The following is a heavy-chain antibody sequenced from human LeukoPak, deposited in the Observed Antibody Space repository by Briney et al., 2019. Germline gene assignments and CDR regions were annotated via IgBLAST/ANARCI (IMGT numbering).Heavy chain of an antibody. CDR3: TRMTTGHDY. Sequence: SETLSLTCAVSGVSFNNYYWSWVRQTPGKGLEWIGEINHSGYTNDSPSLKSRVTLSIDTSRKQFSLNLGSVTVADTGIYYCTRMTTGHDYWGQGTLVTVSS. D-gene: IGHD4-17*01. CDR1: GVSFNNYY. V-gene: IGHV4-34*01. J-gene: IGHJ4*02. CDR2: INHSGYT.